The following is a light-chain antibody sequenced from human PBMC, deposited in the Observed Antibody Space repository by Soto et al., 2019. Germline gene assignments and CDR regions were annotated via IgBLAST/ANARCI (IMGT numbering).Light chain of an antibody. J-gene: IGKJ2*01. V-gene: IGKV1-39*01. CDR3: QQSYSTPNT. CDR1: QSISSY. Sequence: DIQMTQSPSSLSASVGDRVTITCRASQSISSYLNWYQQKPGKAPKLLSYAASSLQSGFPSRFSGSGSGTDFTLTISSLQPEDFATYFCQQSYSTPNTLGQGTKLEIK. CDR2: AAS.